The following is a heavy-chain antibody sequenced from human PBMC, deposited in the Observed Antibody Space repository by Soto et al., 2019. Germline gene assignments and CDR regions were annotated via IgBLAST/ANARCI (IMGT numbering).Heavy chain of an antibody. CDR3: ARQGFCVYWGAHWFVL. J-gene: IGHJ5*02. Sequence: SETLSLTCTVSGGSISSSNHYWGWIRQPPGKGLEWLGGIYYSGNTYYKPSLKSRVALSVDTSRNQFSLTLTSVTAADTAVYYCARQGFCVYWGAHWFVLCGQGSGVTVPS. D-gene: IGHD7-27*01. CDR1: GGSISSSNHY. CDR2: IYYSGNT. V-gene: IGHV4-39*01.